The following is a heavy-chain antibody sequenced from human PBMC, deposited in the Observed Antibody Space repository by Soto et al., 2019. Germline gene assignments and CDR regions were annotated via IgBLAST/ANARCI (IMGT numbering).Heavy chain of an antibody. D-gene: IGHD3-22*01. V-gene: IGHV3-33*01. Sequence: GGSLRLSCAASGFTFSSYGMHWVRQAPGKGLEWVAVIWYDGSNKYYADSVKGRFTISRDNSKNTLYLQMNSLRAEDTAVYYCARDPRPYYYDSSGYYGYWGQGTLVTVSS. CDR1: GFTFSSYG. CDR2: IWYDGSNK. J-gene: IGHJ4*02. CDR3: ARDPRPYYYDSSGYYGY.